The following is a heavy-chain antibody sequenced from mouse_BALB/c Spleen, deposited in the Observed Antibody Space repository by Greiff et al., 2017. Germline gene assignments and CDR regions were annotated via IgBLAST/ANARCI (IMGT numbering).Heavy chain of an antibody. CDR3: AREGHYGSSYFDY. CDR2: ISDGGSYT. D-gene: IGHD1-1*01. V-gene: IGHV5-4*02. CDR1: GFTFSDYY. Sequence: EVKLQESGGGLVKPGGSLKLSCAASGFTFSDYYMYWVRQTPEKRLEWVATISDGGSYTYYPDSVKGRFTISRDNAKNNLYLQMSSLKSEDTAMYYCAREGHYGSSYFDYGGQGTTLTVSS. J-gene: IGHJ2*01.